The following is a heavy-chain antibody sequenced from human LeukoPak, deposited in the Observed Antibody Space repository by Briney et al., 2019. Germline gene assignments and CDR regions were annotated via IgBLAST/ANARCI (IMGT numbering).Heavy chain of an antibody. Sequence: GGSLRLSCAASGFTFSNYWMIWVRQAPGKVLEWVANIKQDGSEKYYVDSVKGRFTISRDNAKSSLYLQMNSLRAEDTAVYYCVTGPFDYWGQGTLVTVSS. V-gene: IGHV3-7*01. CDR3: VTGPFDY. J-gene: IGHJ4*02. D-gene: IGHD3-10*01. CDR2: IKQDGSEK. CDR1: GFTFSNYW.